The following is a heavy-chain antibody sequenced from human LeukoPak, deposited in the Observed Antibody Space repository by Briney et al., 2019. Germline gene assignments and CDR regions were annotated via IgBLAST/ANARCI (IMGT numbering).Heavy chain of an antibody. CDR2: IYSGDST. CDR3: ARGGSSSWYGYLDY. D-gene: IGHD6-13*01. Sequence: GGSLRLSCAASGFTFSSYAMSWVRQAPGKGLEWVSVIYSGDSTYYADSVKGRFTISRDNSKNTLYLQMNSLRAEDTAVYYCARGGSSSWYGYLDYWGQGTLVTVSS. CDR1: GFTFSSYA. J-gene: IGHJ4*02. V-gene: IGHV3-66*01.